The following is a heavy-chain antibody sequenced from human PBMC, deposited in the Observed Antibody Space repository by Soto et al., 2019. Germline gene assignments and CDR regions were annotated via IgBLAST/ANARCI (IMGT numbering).Heavy chain of an antibody. CDR1: GGTFRRYA. Sequence: QVQLVQSGAEVKKYGSSVKVSCKASGGTFRRYAISWVRQAPGQGLEWMGGITPMFGTANYAQRFQGRVTITADESTSPAYMQLSSLRSDDTAVYYCAQTLGLAVAGPGRFDLWGRGTLVTVSS. V-gene: IGHV1-69*12. J-gene: IGHJ2*01. D-gene: IGHD6-19*01. CDR3: AQTLGLAVAGPGRFDL. CDR2: ITPMFGTA.